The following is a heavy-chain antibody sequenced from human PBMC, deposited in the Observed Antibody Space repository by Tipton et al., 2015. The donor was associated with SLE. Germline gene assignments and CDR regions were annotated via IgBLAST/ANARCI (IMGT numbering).Heavy chain of an antibody. J-gene: IGHJ6*02. V-gene: IGHV4-59*08. CDR1: GGSISSYY. CDR3: ARRGYYYGMDV. CDR2: IYYSGST. Sequence: TLSLTCTVSGGSISSYYWSWIRQPPGKGLEWIGYIYYSGSTNYNPPLKSRVTISVDTSKNQFSLKLSSVTAADTAVYYCARRGYYYGMDVWGQGTTVTVSS.